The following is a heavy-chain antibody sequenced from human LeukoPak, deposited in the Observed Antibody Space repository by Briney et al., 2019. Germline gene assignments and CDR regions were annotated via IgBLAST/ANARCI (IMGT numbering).Heavy chain of an antibody. D-gene: IGHD3-3*01. Sequence: GESLKISCKGSGYRFTSYWIGWVRQMPGKDLEWMGIIYPGDSDTRYSPSFQGQVTISADKSISTAYLQWSSLTASDTAMYYCAKQSAPYYDFWSGYPYWYFDLWGRGTLVTVSS. V-gene: IGHV5-51*01. CDR2: IYPGDSDT. CDR3: AKQSAPYYDFWSGYPYWYFDL. J-gene: IGHJ2*01. CDR1: GYRFTSYW.